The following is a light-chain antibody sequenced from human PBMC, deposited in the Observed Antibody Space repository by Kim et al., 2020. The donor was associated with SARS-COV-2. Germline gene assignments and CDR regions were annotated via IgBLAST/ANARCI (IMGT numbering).Light chain of an antibody. CDR1: QSVSSNY. CDR2: GAS. CDR3: QQYGSSPPWT. Sequence: PGERATRSGRASQSVSSNYLAWYQQKPGQAPRLLISGASSRATGIPDRFSGSGSGTDFTLTISRLGPEDFAVYYCQQYGSSPPWTFGQGTKVDIK. J-gene: IGKJ1*01. V-gene: IGKV3-20*01.